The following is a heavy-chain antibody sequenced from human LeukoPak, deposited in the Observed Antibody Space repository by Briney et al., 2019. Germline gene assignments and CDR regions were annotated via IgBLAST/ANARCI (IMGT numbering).Heavy chain of an antibody. J-gene: IGHJ4*02. CDR2: IYYSGST. D-gene: IGHD2-15*01. CDR1: GGSISSSSYY. CDR3: AKDHFSHCSGGSCQHFHY. Sequence: SETLSLTCTVPGGSISSSSYYWGWIRQPPGKGLEWIGSIYYSGSTYYNPSLKSRVTISVDTSKSQFSLKLSSVTAADTAVYYCAKDHFSHCSGGSCQHFHYWGQGTLVTVSS. V-gene: IGHV4-39*07.